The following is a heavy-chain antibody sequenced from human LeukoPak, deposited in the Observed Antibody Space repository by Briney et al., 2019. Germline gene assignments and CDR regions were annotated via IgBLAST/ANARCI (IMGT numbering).Heavy chain of an antibody. CDR2: INHSGST. Sequence: SETLSLTCAVYGGSFSGYYWSWIRQPPGKGLEWIGEINHSGSTNYNPSLKSRVTISVDTSKNQFSLKLSSVTAADTAVYYCARRILRHWFDPWGQGTLVTVSS. CDR3: ARRILRHWFDP. J-gene: IGHJ5*02. D-gene: IGHD2-15*01. V-gene: IGHV4-34*01. CDR1: GGSFSGYY.